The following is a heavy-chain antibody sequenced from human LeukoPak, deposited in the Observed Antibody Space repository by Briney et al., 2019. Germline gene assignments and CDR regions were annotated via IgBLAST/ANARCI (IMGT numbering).Heavy chain of an antibody. J-gene: IGHJ4*02. D-gene: IGHD4/OR15-4a*01. V-gene: IGHV3-15*01. Sequence: GGSLRLSCAASGFTFSNVWMTWVRQGPGKGLEWIGRIRSKAFDGTTEYAAPVKGRFTISRDDSKNTLYLQMNSLKTEDTAVYYFTTDDLLYGATLDYWGRGTLVTVSS. CDR2: IRSKAFDGTT. CDR3: TTDDLLYGATLDY. CDR1: GFTFSNVW.